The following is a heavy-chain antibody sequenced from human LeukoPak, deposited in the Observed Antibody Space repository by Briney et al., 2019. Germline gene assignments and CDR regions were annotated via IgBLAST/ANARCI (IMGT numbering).Heavy chain of an antibody. CDR2: INSDGINT. D-gene: IGHD3-22*01. V-gene: IGHV3-74*01. CDR1: GFTFSNYW. Sequence: GGSLRLSCAASGFTFSNYWMHWVRQAPGKGLVWVSRINSDGINTSYADSVKGRFTISRDNAKNSLYLQMNSLRAEDTAVYYCARYYYDSSGYFVSYFDYWGQGTLVTVSS. CDR3: ARYYYDSSGYFVSYFDY. J-gene: IGHJ4*02.